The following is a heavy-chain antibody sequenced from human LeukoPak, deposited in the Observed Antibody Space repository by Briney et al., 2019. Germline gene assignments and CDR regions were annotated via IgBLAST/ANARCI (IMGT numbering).Heavy chain of an antibody. V-gene: IGHV3-9*01. CDR1: GFRFEDYA. Sequence: GGSLRLSCVASGFRFEDYAMHWVRQAPGKGLEWVSAISWNSGSIGYADSVKGRFTISRDNGKNSLYLQMNSLRTEDTALYYCAKGHTYGLGESYLDFWGQGTLVSVSS. D-gene: IGHD5-18*01. CDR3: AKGHTYGLGESYLDF. J-gene: IGHJ4*02. CDR2: ISWNSGSI.